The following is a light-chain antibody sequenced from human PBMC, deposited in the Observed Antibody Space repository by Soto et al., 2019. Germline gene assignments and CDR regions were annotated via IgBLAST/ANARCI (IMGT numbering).Light chain of an antibody. CDR1: QNIRNK. CDR2: DAS. Sequence: DIQMTQSPSTLSASVGDRVTITCRASQNIRNKLAWFQQKPGKAPKALIFDASSLEGGVPSRFSGSGSGTEFTLTISSLQPDDFATYYCQQYSNSLRTFGWGTTVEVK. CDR3: QQYSNSLRT. V-gene: IGKV1-5*01. J-gene: IGKJ4*02.